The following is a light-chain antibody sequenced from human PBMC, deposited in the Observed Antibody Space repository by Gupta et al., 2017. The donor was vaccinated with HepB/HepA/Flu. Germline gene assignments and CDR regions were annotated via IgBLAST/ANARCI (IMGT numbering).Light chain of an antibody. CDR2: KAS. J-gene: IGKJ4*01. V-gene: IGKV1-5*03. CDR1: QSISSL. Sequence: DIQMTQSPSTLSASVGDRVTITCRASQSISSLLAWYQQKPGKAPNLLIYKASSLESGVPSRFSGSGSGTEFTLTISSLQPDDFAFYYCQQENSYPLTFGRGTKVEIK. CDR3: QQENSYPLT.